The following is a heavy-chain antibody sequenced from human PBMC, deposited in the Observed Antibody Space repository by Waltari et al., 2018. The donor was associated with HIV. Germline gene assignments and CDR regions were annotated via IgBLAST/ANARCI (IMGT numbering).Heavy chain of an antibody. CDR2: IYSGCST. D-gene: IGHD6-13*01. V-gene: IGHV3-66*01. CDR3: ARDSAADGMDV. CDR1: GFTVSSNY. Sequence: EVQLVESGGGLVQPGGSLRLSCAASGFTVSSNYMSWVRQAPGKGLVWVSVIYSGCSTYYADSVKGRFTISRDNSKNTLYLQMNSLRAEDTAVYYCARDSAADGMDVWGQGTTVTVSS. J-gene: IGHJ6*02.